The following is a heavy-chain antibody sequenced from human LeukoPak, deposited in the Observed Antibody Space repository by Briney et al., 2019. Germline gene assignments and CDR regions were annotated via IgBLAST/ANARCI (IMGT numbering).Heavy chain of an antibody. CDR3: ARHPRGYSSGPYPLFDY. J-gene: IGHJ4*02. V-gene: IGHV4-39*01. D-gene: IGHD6-19*01. Sequence: SSETLSLTCTVSGGSISSSSYYWGWIRQPPGKGLEWIGSIYYSGSTYYNPSLKSRVTISVDTSKNQFSLKLSSVTAADTAVYYCARHPRGYSSGPYPLFDYWGQGTLVTVSS. CDR1: GGSISSSSYY. CDR2: IYYSGST.